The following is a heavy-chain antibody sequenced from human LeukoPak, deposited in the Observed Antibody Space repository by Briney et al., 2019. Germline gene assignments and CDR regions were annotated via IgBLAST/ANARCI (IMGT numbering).Heavy chain of an antibody. CDR3: ARGSGNSFDY. CDR1: GFTFSSYS. J-gene: IGHJ4*02. CDR2: ISSSSSAM. V-gene: IGHV3-48*02. D-gene: IGHD3-10*01. Sequence: GGSLRLSCAASGFTFSSYSMSWVREAPGKGLEWVSYISSSSSAMYYADSMKGRFTISRDNAKNSLYLQMNNLRDEDTAVYYCARGSGNSFDYWGQGALVTVSS.